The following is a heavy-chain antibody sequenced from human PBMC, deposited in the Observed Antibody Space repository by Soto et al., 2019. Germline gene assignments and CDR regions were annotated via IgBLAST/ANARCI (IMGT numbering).Heavy chain of an antibody. J-gene: IGHJ6*03. V-gene: IGHV3-21*01. D-gene: IGHD3-9*01. CDR3: ARGATGYYGPYYYYYMDV. CDR1: GFTFGSYS. CDR2: ISSSSSYI. Sequence: GGSLRLSCAASGFTFGSYSMNWVRQAPGKGLEWVSSISSSSSYIYYADSVKGRFTISRDNAKNSLYLQMNSLRAEDTAVYYCARGATGYYGPYYYYYMDVWGKGTTVTVSS.